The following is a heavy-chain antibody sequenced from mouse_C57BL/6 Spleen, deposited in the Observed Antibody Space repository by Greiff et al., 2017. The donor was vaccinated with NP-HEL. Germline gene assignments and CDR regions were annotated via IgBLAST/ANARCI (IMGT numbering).Heavy chain of an antibody. J-gene: IGHJ2*01. V-gene: IGHV1-82*01. CDR2: IYPGDGDT. Sequence: QVQLKESGPELVKPGASVKISCKASGYAFSSSWMNWVKQRPGKGLEWIGRIYPGDGDTNYNGKFKGKATLTADKSSSTAYMQLSSLTSEDSAVYFCARHYDYDVPPDYWGQGTTLTVSS. CDR3: ARHYDYDVPPDY. D-gene: IGHD2-4*01. CDR1: GYAFSSSW.